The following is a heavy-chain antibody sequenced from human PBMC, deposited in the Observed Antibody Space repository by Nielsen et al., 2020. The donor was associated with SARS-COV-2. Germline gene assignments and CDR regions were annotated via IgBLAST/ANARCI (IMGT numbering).Heavy chain of an antibody. CDR3: ASPAGGYRYGLNYHYYGMDV. V-gene: IGHV1-69*04. CDR1: GGTFSSYA. CDR2: IIPILGIV. J-gene: IGHJ6*02. Sequence: SVKVSCKASGGTFSSYAFSWVRQAPGQGLEWMGRIIPILGIVNYAQKLQGRVTITADKSTSTAYMELRSLRSEDTAVYYCASPAGGYRYGLNYHYYGMDVWGQGTTVTVSS. D-gene: IGHD5-18*01.